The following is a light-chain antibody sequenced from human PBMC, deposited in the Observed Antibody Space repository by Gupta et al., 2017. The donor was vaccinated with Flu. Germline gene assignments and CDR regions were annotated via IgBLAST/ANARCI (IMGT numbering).Light chain of an antibody. CDR1: QAIGYY. Sequence: PSSLSASIGDRVTITCQSSQAIGYYLNWYQQRRGRAPKLLIYDASNLETGVPSRFTGGGSGTDFSLTITSLQPEDIATYYCQQYDGLPPTFGQGTRLEVK. CDR3: QQYDGLPPT. CDR2: DAS. V-gene: IGKV1-33*01. J-gene: IGKJ5*01.